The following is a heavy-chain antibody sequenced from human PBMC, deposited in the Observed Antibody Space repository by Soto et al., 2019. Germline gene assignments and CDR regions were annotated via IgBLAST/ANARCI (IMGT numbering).Heavy chain of an antibody. CDR1: GYTFTSYY. V-gene: IGHV1-46*01. J-gene: IGHJ4*02. CDR3: ATQYYDFWSGSKDY. Sequence: ASVKVSCKASGYTFTSYYMHWVRQAPGQGLEWMGIINPSGGSTSYTQKFQGRVTMTRDTSISTAYMELSSLRSEDTAVYYCATQYYDFWSGSKDYWGQGTLVTVSS. CDR2: INPSGGST. D-gene: IGHD3-3*01.